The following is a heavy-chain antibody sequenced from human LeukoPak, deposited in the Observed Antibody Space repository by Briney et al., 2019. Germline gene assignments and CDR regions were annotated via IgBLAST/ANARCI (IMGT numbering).Heavy chain of an antibody. CDR1: GYTFTSYA. D-gene: IGHD2-2*01. CDR2: INAGNGNT. J-gene: IGHJ5*02. V-gene: IGHV1-3*01. Sequence: ASVKVSCKASGYTFTSYAMHWVRQAPGQRLEWMGWINAGNGNTKYSQKFQGRVTITRDTSASTAYMELSSLRSEDTAVYYCARAGYCSSTSCYLAVRWFDPWGQGTLVTVSS. CDR3: ARAGYCSSTSCYLAVRWFDP.